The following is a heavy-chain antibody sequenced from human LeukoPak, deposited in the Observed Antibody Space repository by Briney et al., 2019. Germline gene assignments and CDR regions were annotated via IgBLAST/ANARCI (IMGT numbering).Heavy chain of an antibody. V-gene: IGHV3-23*01. D-gene: IGHD3-22*01. J-gene: IGHJ4*02. CDR3: AKAPVGANYYDSSGYFDY. Sequence: GSLRLSCAASGFTFSSYAMGWVRQAPGKGLEWVSVISGSGGKTYYADSVKGRFTISRDNTKNTLYLQMNSLRAEDTAIYYCAKAPVGANYYDSSGYFDYWGQGTLVTVSS. CDR2: ISGSGGKT. CDR1: GFTFSSYA.